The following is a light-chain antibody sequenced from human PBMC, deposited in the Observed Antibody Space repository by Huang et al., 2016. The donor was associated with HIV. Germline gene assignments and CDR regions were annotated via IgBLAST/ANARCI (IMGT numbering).Light chain of an antibody. CDR2: DAS. V-gene: IGKV3-11*01. CDR3: QQRSNWRT. Sequence: EIVLTQSPATLSLSPGERATLSCRASQGVSSYLAWYQQKPGQAPRLRSYDASNRATGIPARFSGSGSGTDFTLTISSLEPEDFAVYYCQQRSNWRTFGQGTRLEIK. J-gene: IGKJ5*01. CDR1: QGVSSY.